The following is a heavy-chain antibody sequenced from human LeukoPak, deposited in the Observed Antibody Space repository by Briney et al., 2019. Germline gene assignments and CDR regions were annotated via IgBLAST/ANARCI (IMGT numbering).Heavy chain of an antibody. CDR2: IYYSGST. Sequence: SETLFLTCTVSGGSISSGDYYWGWIRQPPGKGLEWIGYIYYSGSTYYNPSLKSRVTISVDTSKNQFSLKLSSVTAADTAVYYCARGIRLHYFDYWGQGTLVTVSS. V-gene: IGHV4-30-4*01. D-gene: IGHD4-11*01. CDR3: ARGIRLHYFDY. J-gene: IGHJ4*02. CDR1: GGSISSGDYY.